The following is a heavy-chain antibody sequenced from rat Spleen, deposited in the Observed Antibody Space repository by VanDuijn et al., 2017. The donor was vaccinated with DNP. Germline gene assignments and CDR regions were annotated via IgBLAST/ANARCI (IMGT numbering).Heavy chain of an antibody. CDR1: GFTFSNAW. CDR3: TFTGINPYAMDA. D-gene: IGHD1-4*01. Sequence: EVQLVETGGSLVQPGKSLKLTCATSGFTFSNAWMHWVRQSPEKQLEWVAQIKAKSNNYATYYADSVKGRFTISRDDSKSSVYLQMNSLKEEETAIYYCTFTGINPYAMDAWGQGTSVTVSS. CDR2: IKAKSNNYAT. V-gene: IGHV6-8*01. J-gene: IGHJ4*01.